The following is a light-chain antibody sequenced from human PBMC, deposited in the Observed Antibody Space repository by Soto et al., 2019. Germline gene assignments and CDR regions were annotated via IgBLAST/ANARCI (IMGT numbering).Light chain of an antibody. CDR3: QRYDDLPYS. Sequence: DIQMTQSPSSLSASVGDRVTITCQASQDIDNYLSWYQQKPGKAPKLLIYGASHLEPGVPSRFSGSGSGADFTFTISSLQPEDVATYYCQRYDDLPYSFGQGTKLEI. CDR1: QDIDNY. J-gene: IGKJ2*01. CDR2: GAS. V-gene: IGKV1-33*01.